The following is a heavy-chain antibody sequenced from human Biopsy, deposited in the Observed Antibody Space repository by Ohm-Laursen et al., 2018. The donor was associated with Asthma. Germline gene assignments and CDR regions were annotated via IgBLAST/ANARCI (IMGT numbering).Heavy chain of an antibody. V-gene: IGHV4-30-4*01. J-gene: IGHJ6*02. CDR1: GGYTGSSDHH. Sequence: SQTLSLTCRVSGGYTGSSDHHWAWIRQAPGRGLDWIGFVFWCGITYYSRSLVRRVSISLDTATNEFSMKLWSVTPADTAVYFCARVVSYGDIYFGIDVWGPGNTVVVS. CDR2: VFWCGIT. CDR3: ARVVSYGDIYFGIDV. D-gene: IGHD4-17*01.